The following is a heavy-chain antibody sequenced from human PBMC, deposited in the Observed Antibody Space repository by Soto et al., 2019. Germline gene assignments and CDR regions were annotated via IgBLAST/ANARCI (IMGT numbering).Heavy chain of an antibody. CDR1: GYTFTSYG. V-gene: IGHV1-18*04. D-gene: IGHD3-22*01. CDR2: ISAYNGNT. Sequence: ASVKVSCKASGYTFTSYGISWVRQAPGQGLEWMGWISAYNGNTNYAQKLQGRVTMTTDTSTSTAYMELRSLRSDDTAVYYCARASHPXYYDSSGYYSTPSPFDYWGQGTLVTVSS. CDR3: ARASHPXYYDSSGYYSTPSPFDY. J-gene: IGHJ4*02.